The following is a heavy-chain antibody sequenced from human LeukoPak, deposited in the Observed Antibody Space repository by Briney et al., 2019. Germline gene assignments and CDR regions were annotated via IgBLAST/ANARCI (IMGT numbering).Heavy chain of an antibody. CDR1: GGSVSRGSYY. V-gene: IGHV4-61*01. J-gene: IGHJ5*02. CDR3: ARDSRRTISPGGP. CDR2: IYYSGST. Sequence: SETLSLTCTVSGGSVSRGSYYWSWIRQPPGKGLEWIAYIYYSGSTNYNPSLKSRVTISVDTSKNQFSLKLSSVTAADTAVYYCARDSRRTISPGGPWGQGTLVTVSS. D-gene: IGHD3-3*01.